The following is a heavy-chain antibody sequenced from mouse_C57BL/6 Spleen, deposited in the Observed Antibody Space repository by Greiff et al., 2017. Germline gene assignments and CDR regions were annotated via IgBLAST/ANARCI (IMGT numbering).Heavy chain of an antibody. V-gene: IGHV1-81*01. J-gene: IGHJ4*01. D-gene: IGHD2-1*01. CDR1: GYTFTSYG. CDR3: ARVYYGSYGWDARDY. CDR2: IYPRSGNT. Sequence: QVQLQQSGAELARPGASVKLSCKASGYTFTSYGISWVKQRTGQGLEWIGEIYPRSGNTYYNEKFKGKDTLSADKSSSTAYMGLRNLTTEDSAVYFCARVYYGSYGWDARDYWGQGTSVTVSS.